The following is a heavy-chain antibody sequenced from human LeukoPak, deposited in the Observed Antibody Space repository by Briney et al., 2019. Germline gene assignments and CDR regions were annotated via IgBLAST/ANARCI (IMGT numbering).Heavy chain of an antibody. CDR1: GGSFSGYY. Sequence: RPSETLSLTCAVYGGSFSGYYWSWIRQPPGKGLEWIGEINHSGSTNYNPSLKSRVTISVDTSKNQFSLKLSSVTAADTAVYYCARDLTIFGVARFDPWGQGTLVTVSS. CDR2: INHSGST. J-gene: IGHJ5*02. CDR3: ARDLTIFGVARFDP. V-gene: IGHV4-34*01. D-gene: IGHD3-3*01.